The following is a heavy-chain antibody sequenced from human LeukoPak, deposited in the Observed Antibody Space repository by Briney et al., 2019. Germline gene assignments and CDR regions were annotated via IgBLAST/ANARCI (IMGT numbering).Heavy chain of an antibody. Sequence: PGGSLRLSCAASGFTFSNYWMTWVRQAPGKGLEWVANIKQDGSERNYVDSVKGRFTISRDNAKNSLYVQMNSLKVEDTAVYYCARGGSEMDYWGQGTLVTVYS. D-gene: IGHD3-10*01. J-gene: IGHJ4*02. CDR1: GFTFSNYW. CDR2: IKQDGSER. CDR3: ARGGSEMDY. V-gene: IGHV3-7*01.